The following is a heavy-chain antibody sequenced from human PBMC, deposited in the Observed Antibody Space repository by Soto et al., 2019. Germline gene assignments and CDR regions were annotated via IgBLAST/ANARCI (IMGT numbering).Heavy chain of an antibody. CDR1: GFTVSSNY. CDR3: ARDDPRAMGLYYFDY. J-gene: IGHJ4*02. D-gene: IGHD5-18*01. V-gene: IGHV3-66*01. CDR2: IYSGGST. Sequence: PGGSLRLSCAASGFTVSSNYMSWVRKAPGKGLEWVSVIYSGGSTYYADSVKGRFTISRDNSKNTLYLQMNSLRAEDTAVYYCARDDPRAMGLYYFDYWGQGTLVTVSS.